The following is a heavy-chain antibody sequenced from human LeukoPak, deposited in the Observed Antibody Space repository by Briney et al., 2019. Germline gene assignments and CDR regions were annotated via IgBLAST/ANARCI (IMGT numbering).Heavy chain of an antibody. D-gene: IGHD5-18*01. CDR1: GFTFSSYG. CDR3: AKDPLFLRGYSYGFFDY. Sequence: GGSLRLSCAASGFTFSSYGMHWVRQAPGKGLEWVAVIWYGGSNKYYADSVKGRFTISRDNSKNTLYLQMNSLRAEDTAVYYCAKDPLFLRGYSYGFFDYWGQGTLVTVSS. V-gene: IGHV3-30*02. J-gene: IGHJ4*02. CDR2: IWYGGSNK.